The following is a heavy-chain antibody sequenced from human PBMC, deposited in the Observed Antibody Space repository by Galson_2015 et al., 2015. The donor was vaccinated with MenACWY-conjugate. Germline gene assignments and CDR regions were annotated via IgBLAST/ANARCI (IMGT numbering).Heavy chain of an antibody. J-gene: IGHJ4*02. CDR2: IKQDGSEK. V-gene: IGHV3-7*03. CDR3: ACQTWTGYFDY. CDR1: GFTFSNYW. D-gene: IGHD3-10*01. Sequence: SLRLSCAASGFTFSNYWMSWVRQAPGKGLEWVANIKQDGSEKYYVDSVKGRFTISRDNAKNSLYLQMNSLRAEDTAMYYCACQTWTGYFDYWGQGILVTVSS.